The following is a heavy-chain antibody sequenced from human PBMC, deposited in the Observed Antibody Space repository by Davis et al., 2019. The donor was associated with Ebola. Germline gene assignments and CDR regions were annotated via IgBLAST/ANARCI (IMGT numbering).Heavy chain of an antibody. Sequence: SETLSLTCTVSASPTSRYYWPWIRHPPGKGLEWVGYIYYRGSTNYNPSLKSRVTISVDTSKNQFSLKLNSVTAADTAMYYCARHLGYCISTSCYPSFDPWGQGTLVTVSS. D-gene: IGHD2-2*01. V-gene: IGHV4-59*08. J-gene: IGHJ5*02. CDR3: ARHLGYCISTSCYPSFDP. CDR2: IYYRGST. CDR1: ASPTSRYY.